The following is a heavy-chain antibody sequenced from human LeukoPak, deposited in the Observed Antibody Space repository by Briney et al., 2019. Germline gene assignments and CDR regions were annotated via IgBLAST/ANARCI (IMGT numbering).Heavy chain of an antibody. J-gene: IGHJ6*02. V-gene: IGHV3-53*01. D-gene: IGHD3-22*01. Sequence: GGSLRLSCAASGFTVSSNYMSWVRQAPGKGLEWVSVIYSGGSTYYADSVKGRFTISRDNSKNTLYLQMNSLRAEDTAVYYCARDNKFYDSAFYYGMDVWGQGTTVTVSS. CDR3: ARDNKFYDSAFYYGMDV. CDR2: IYSGGST. CDR1: GFTVSSNY.